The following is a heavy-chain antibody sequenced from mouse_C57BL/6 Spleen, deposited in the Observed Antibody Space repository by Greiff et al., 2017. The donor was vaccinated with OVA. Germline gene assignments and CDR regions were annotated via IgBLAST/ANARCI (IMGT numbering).Heavy chain of an antibody. D-gene: IGHD2-4*01. CDR1: GYTFTSYW. Sequence: QVQLQQPGAELVKPGASVKLSCKASGYTFTSYWMHWVKQTPGQGLEWIGMIHPNSGSTNYNEKFKSKATLTVDKSSSTAYMQLSSLTSEDSAVYYCAREGYDYYYAMDYWGQGTSVTVSS. V-gene: IGHV1-64*01. J-gene: IGHJ4*01. CDR2: IHPNSGST. CDR3: AREGYDYYYAMDY.